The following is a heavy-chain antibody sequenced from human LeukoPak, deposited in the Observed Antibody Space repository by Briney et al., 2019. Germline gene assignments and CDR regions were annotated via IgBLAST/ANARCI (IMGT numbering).Heavy chain of an antibody. Sequence: ASVKVSCTASGHTVTGYYMHWVRQAPGQGLEWMGWINPNSGGTNYAQKLQGRVTMTTDTSTSTAYMELRSLRSDDTAVYYCARAAYGDYLNSWAWGQGTLVTVSS. J-gene: IGHJ4*02. CDR2: INPNSGGT. D-gene: IGHD4-17*01. CDR3: ARAAYGDYLNSWA. V-gene: IGHV1-2*02. CDR1: GHTVTGYY.